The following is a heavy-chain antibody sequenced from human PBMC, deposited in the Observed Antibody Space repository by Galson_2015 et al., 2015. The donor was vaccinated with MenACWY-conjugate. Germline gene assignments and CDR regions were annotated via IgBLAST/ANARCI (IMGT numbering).Heavy chain of an antibody. D-gene: IGHD3-22*01. V-gene: IGHV4-59*01. Sequence: LSLTCTVSGGSISSYYWSWIRQPPGKGLEWIGYIYYSGSTNYNPSLKSRVTISVDMSKNQFSLKLSSVTAADTAVYYCARYYYDSSGYYYTEYFQHWGQGILVTVSS. CDR3: ARYYYDSSGYYYTEYFQH. J-gene: IGHJ1*01. CDR1: GGSISSYY. CDR2: IYYSGST.